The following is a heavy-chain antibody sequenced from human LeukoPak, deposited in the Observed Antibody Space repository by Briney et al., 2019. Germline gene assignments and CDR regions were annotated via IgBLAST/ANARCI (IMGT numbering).Heavy chain of an antibody. CDR1: GFTFSSYW. J-gene: IGHJ4*02. V-gene: IGHV3-7*01. CDR3: AKDNRDYYIDY. Sequence: GGSLRLSCAASGFTFSSYWMSWVRQAPGRGLEWVANIKQDGSEKYYVDSVKGRFTISRDNSKNTLYLQMNSLRAEDTAVYYCAKDNRDYYIDYWGQGTLVTVSS. D-gene: IGHD3-10*01. CDR2: IKQDGSEK.